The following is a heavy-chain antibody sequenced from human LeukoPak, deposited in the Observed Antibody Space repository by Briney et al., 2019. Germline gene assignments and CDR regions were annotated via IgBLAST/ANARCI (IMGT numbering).Heavy chain of an antibody. J-gene: IGHJ4*02. V-gene: IGHV3-30*18. Sequence: GGSLRLSCAASGFTFSSYGMHWVRQAPGKGLEWVAVISYGGSNKYYADSVKGRFTISRDNSKNTLYLQMNSLRAEDTAVYYCAKVGEYGGNSEGHFDYWGQGTLVTVSS. CDR3: AKVGEYGGNSEGHFDY. CDR1: GFTFSSYG. CDR2: ISYGGSNK. D-gene: IGHD4-23*01.